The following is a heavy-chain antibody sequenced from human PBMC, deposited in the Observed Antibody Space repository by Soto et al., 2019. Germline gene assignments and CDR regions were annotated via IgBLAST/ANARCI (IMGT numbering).Heavy chain of an antibody. CDR2: IFYSGST. D-gene: IGHD3-10*01. CDR3: ARRYGWLYFDY. V-gene: IGHV4-39*01. Sequence: PSENPSLTCTVSGDSISSSNYFWGWIRQPPGKGLEWIGTIFYSGSTYYNPSLKSRVTISVDTSKNQFSLKLTSVTAADTALSYCARRYGWLYFDYWGQG. J-gene: IGHJ4*02. CDR1: GDSISSSNYF.